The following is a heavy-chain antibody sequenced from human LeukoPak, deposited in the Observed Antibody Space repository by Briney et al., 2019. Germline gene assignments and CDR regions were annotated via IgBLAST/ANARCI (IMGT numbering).Heavy chain of an antibody. J-gene: IGHJ4*02. CDR1: GFTFSIYA. Sequence: GGSLRLSCAASGFTFSIYAMTWVRQAPGKGLEWVSDISVSGGNTYYADSVQGRFIISRDNSKNMLNLQMNSLRVEDTAVYYCAKGASGSYHTPYDYWGQGSLVTVSS. CDR3: AKGASGSYHTPYDY. D-gene: IGHD1-26*01. V-gene: IGHV3-23*01. CDR2: ISVSGGNT.